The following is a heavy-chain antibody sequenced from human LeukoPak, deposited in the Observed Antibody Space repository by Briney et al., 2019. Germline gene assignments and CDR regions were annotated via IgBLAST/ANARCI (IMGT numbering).Heavy chain of an antibody. CDR1: GYTFTGYY. J-gene: IGHJ6*02. V-gene: IGHV1-2*02. CDR3: ARDLKYYDILTGYPLDYYYYGMDV. D-gene: IGHD3-9*01. Sequence: GASVKVSCKASGYTFTGYYMHWVRQAPGQGLEWMGWINPNSGGTNYAQKFQGRVTMTRDTSISTAYVELSRLRSDDTAVYYCARDLKYYDILTGYPLDYYYYGMDVWGQGTTVTVSS. CDR2: INPNSGGT.